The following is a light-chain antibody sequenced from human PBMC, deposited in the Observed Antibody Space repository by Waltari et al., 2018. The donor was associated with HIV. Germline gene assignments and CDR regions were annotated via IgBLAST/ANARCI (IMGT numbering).Light chain of an antibody. CDR3: QQYYSPPGWT. V-gene: IGKV4-1*01. CDR2: WAS. Sequence: DIVMTQSPDSLAVSLVERATINCKSSQRVLYSSNNENYLAWYQQKPGQPPKLLIYWASTRESGVPDRFSGSGSGTDFTLTISSLQAEDVAVYYCQQYYSPPGWTFGQGTKVEIK. J-gene: IGKJ1*01. CDR1: QRVLYSSNNENY.